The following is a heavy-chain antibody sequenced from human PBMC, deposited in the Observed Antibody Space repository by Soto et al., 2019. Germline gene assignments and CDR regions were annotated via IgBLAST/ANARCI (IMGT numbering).Heavy chain of an antibody. V-gene: IGHV4-59*01. CDR3: ARYRREAVAGYTLNN. CDR2: VYNTGST. Sequence: PSETLSLTCTVPGGSTSSNYWTWIRQPPGKGPEWIGYVYNTGSTNYNPSRKRRVTISEDTSKSQFSLKVNSITAADTAVYYCARYRREAVAGYTLNNWGQGILVTVS. CDR1: GGSTSSNY. D-gene: IGHD6-13*01. J-gene: IGHJ4*02.